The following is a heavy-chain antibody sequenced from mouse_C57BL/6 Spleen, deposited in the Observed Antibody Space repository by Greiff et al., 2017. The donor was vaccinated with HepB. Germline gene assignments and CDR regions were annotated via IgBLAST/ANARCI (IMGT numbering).Heavy chain of an antibody. CDR2: IYPNSGGT. CDR3: ARSEICYDYDHAMDY. Sequence: VQLQQPGAELVQPGDSVKLSCKASGYTFTSYWMHWVKQRPGRGLEWIGRIYPNSGGTKYNEKFKSKATLTVDKPSSTAYMQLSSLTSEDSAVYYGARSEICYDYDHAMDYWGQGTSVTVSS. D-gene: IGHD2-4*01. CDR1: GYTFTSYW. J-gene: IGHJ4*01. V-gene: IGHV1-72*01.